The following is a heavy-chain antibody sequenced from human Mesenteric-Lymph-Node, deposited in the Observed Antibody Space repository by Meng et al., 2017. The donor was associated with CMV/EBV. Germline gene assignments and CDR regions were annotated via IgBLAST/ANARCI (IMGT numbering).Heavy chain of an antibody. CDR3: ARASYYGDPSHGSY. Sequence: ASGGSVSRYGMHRVRQARGKGMEWVAVIWYDGRNKYDADAVKGRCTISRDNSKKTLYLQMNSLRAEDTAVYYCARASYYGDPSHGSYWGQGTLVTVSS. V-gene: IGHV3-33*01. J-gene: IGHJ4*02. CDR1: GGSVSRYG. D-gene: IGHD4-17*01. CDR2: IWYDGRNK.